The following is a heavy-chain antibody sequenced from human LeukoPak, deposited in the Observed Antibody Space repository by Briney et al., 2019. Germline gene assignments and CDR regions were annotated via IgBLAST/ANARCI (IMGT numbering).Heavy chain of an antibody. V-gene: IGHV4-4*07. CDR3: ARDLLYYYDSSGYWVTYYYYMDV. D-gene: IGHD3-22*01. J-gene: IGHJ6*03. CDR1: GGSISSYY. Sequence: PSETLSLTCTVSGGSISSYYWSWIRQPAGKGLEWIGRIYTSGSTNYNPSLKSRVTMSVDTSKNQFSLKLSSVTAADTAVYYCARDLLYYYDSSGYWVTYYYYMDVWGKGTTVTVSS. CDR2: IYTSGST.